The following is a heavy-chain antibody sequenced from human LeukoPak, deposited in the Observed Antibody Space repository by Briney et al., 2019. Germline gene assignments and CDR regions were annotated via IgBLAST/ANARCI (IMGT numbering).Heavy chain of an antibody. CDR2: INPNSGGT. CDR1: GYTFTGYY. D-gene: IGHD6-13*01. Sequence: ASVKVSCKASGYTFTGYYMHWVRQAPGQGLEWMGWINPNSGGTNYAQKFQGRVTMTRDTSISTAYMELSRLRSDDTAVYYCARDSTRIAKGMDVWGQGTTVTVSS. CDR3: ARDSTRIAKGMDV. J-gene: IGHJ6*02. V-gene: IGHV1-2*02.